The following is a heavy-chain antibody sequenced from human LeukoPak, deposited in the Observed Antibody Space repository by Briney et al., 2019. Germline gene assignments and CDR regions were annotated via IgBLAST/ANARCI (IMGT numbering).Heavy chain of an antibody. V-gene: IGHV4-34*01. Sequence: SETLSLTCAVYGGSFSGYYWSWTRQPPGKGLEWIGEINHSGSTNYNPSLKSRVTISVDTSKNQFSLKLSSVTAADTAVYYCARKPIINNAWYYFDYWGQGTLVTVSS. CDR2: INHSGST. D-gene: IGHD1/OR15-1a*01. CDR1: GGSFSGYY. J-gene: IGHJ4*02. CDR3: ARKPIINNAWYYFDY.